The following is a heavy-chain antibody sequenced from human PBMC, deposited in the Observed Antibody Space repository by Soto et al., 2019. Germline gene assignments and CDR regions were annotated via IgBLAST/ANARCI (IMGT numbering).Heavy chain of an antibody. CDR1: GDYIHVGGYY. CDR2: IYYTGKT. Sequence: SETLSLTCSVSGDYIHVGGYYWTWIRQRPGKGLEWMGYIYYTGKTYYNPSLESRLTMSVDRSKNQFSLRLTSVTAADTAVYFCGRDLTSNANCIDPWGQGTLVTVSS. CDR3: GRDLTSNANCIDP. D-gene: IGHD2-2*01. V-gene: IGHV4-30-4*01. J-gene: IGHJ5*02.